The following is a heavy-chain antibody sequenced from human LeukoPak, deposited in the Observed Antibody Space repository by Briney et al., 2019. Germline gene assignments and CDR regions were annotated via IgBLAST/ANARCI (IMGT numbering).Heavy chain of an antibody. CDR2: IYHSGST. V-gene: IGHV4-38-2*02. CDR3: ARDTSEEYQLLYNWFDP. Sequence: SETPSLTCTVSGYSISSGYYWGWIRPPPGKGLEWIGSIYHSGSTYYNPSLKSRVTISVDTSKNQFSLKLSSVTAADTAVYYCARDTSEEYQLLYNWFDPWGQGTLVTVSS. D-gene: IGHD2-2*02. CDR1: GYSISSGYY. J-gene: IGHJ5*02.